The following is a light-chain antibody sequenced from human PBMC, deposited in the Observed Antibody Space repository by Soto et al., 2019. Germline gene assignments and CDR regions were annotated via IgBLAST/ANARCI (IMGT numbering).Light chain of an antibody. Sequence: DIQMTQSPSSLSASVGDRVTISCRASQSIGIYLNWYQQEPGKAPKLLIYAASTLQSGVPLRFSGSGSGTDFTLSIGSLQPEDVATYFCQQSYTTPFTFGPGTKVDIK. V-gene: IGKV1-39*01. J-gene: IGKJ3*01. CDR3: QQSYTTPFT. CDR2: AAS. CDR1: QSIGIY.